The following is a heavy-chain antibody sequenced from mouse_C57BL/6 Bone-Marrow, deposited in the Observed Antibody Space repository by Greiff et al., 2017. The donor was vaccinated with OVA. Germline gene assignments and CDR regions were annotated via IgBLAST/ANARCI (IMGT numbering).Heavy chain of an antibody. V-gene: IGHV2-2*01. Sequence: QVQLQQSGPGLVQPSQSLSITCTVSGFSLTSYGVHWVRQSPGQGLEWLGVIWSGGSTDYNAAFISRLSISKDNSKSQVFCKMDGLQADDTAIYYCASNDGYPYYYAMDYWGQGTSVTVSS. CDR1: GFSLTSYG. CDR2: IWSGGST. J-gene: IGHJ4*01. D-gene: IGHD2-3*01. CDR3: ASNDGYPYYYAMDY.